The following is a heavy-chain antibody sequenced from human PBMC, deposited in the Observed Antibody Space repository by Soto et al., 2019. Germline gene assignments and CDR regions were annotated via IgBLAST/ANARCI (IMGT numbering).Heavy chain of an antibody. D-gene: IGHD5-18*01. V-gene: IGHV3-30-3*01. Sequence: GGSLRLSCAASGFTFSSYAMHWVRQAPGKGLEWVAVISYDGSNKYYADSVKGRFTISRDNSKNTLYLQMNSLRAEDTAVYYCAADLGYSYGYGGMDVWGQGTKVTVSS. CDR3: AADLGYSYGYGGMDV. J-gene: IGHJ6*02. CDR2: ISYDGSNK. CDR1: GFTFSSYA.